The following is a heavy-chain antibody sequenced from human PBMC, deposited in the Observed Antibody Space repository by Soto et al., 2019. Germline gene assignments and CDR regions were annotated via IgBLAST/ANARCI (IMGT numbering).Heavy chain of an antibody. J-gene: IGHJ6*03. CDR1: GVTFSNYA. CDR3: AKATNNWNFNSYMGG. CDR2: ISGSAYGT. Sequence: EVQLLESGGELVQPGGSLRLSCAVSGVTFSNYAMSWVRQAPGKGLEWVAGISGSAYGTFYADSVKGRFIISRDNSKDTLYLQMNSLRAEDTATYYCAKATNNWNFNSYMGGWGKGTTVTVSS. V-gene: IGHV3-23*01. D-gene: IGHD1-20*01.